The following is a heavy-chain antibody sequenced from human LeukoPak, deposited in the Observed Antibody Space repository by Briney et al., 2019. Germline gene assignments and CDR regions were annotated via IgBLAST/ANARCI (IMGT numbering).Heavy chain of an antibody. J-gene: IGHJ2*01. CDR3: ARDNYGDYVWYFDH. V-gene: IGHV4-4*07. Sequence: PSETLSLTCTVSGGSISSYYWSWIRQPAGKGLEGIGRIYTSGRTNYNASLKSGVTISVETCKNKFSQKLSSVTAADTAVYYCARDNYGDYVWYFDHWGRGTLVTVSS. D-gene: IGHD4-17*01. CDR1: GGSISSYY. CDR2: IYTSGRT.